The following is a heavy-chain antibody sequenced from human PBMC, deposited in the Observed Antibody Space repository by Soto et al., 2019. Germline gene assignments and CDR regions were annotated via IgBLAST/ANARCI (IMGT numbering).Heavy chain of an antibody. V-gene: IGHV1-18*01. D-gene: IGHD6-13*01. CDR2: ISDYNGNT. CDR1: GYTFTSYG. Sequence: QVQLVQSGAEVKKPGASVKVSCKASGYTFTSYGISWVRQAPGQGLEWMGWISDYNGNTNYAQKLQGRVTMTTDTSTSPAYMALRSLRSDDTAVYFCARVLTAAGFDYWGQGTLVTVSS. J-gene: IGHJ4*02. CDR3: ARVLTAAGFDY.